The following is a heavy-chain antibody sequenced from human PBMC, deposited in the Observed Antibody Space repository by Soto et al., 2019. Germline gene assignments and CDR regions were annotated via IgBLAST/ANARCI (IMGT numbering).Heavy chain of an antibody. CDR3: ARFGTTSDFQH. V-gene: IGHV3-21*01. D-gene: IGHD1-7*01. CDR2: ISSSSSYI. CDR1: GFTFSSYS. Sequence: GGSLRLSCAASGFTFSSYSMNWVRQAPGKGLEWVSSISSSSSYIYYADSVKGRFTISRDNAKNSLYLQMNSLRAEDTAVYYCARFGTTSDFQHWGQGTLVTVSS. J-gene: IGHJ1*01.